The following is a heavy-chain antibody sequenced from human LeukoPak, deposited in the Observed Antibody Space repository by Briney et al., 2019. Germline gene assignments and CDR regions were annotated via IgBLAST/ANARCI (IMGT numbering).Heavy chain of an antibody. J-gene: IGHJ4*02. CDR3: AKDKSIAVAGTNDYFDY. CDR1: GFTFSPYS. Sequence: PGGSLRLSCAASGFTFSPYSVNWVRQAPGKGLEWISYISGSSSNIYYADSVKGRFTISRDNSKTTLFMQMNSLRAEDTAVYYCAKDKSIAVAGTNDYFDYWGQGTLVTVSS. D-gene: IGHD6-19*01. CDR2: ISGSSSNI. V-gene: IGHV3-48*01.